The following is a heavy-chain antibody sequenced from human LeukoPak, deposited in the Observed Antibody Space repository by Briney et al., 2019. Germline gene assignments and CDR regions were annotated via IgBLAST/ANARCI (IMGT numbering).Heavy chain of an antibody. CDR1: GGTFSSYA. CDR3: ARESVDSGDDY. V-gene: IGHV1-69*04. J-gene: IGHJ4*02. D-gene: IGHD3-10*01. CDR2: IIPILGIA. Sequence: ASVKVACKASGGTFSSYAISWVRQAPGQGLEWMGRIIPILGIANYAQKFQGRVTITADKSTSTAYMELSSLRSDDTAVYYCARESVDSGDDYWGQGTLVTVSS.